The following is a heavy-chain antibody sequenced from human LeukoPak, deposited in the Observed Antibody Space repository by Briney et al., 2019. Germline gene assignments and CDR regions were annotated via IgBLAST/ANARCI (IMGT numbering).Heavy chain of an antibody. Sequence: GGSLRLSCAASGFTFSSYEMNWVRQAPGKGLEWVSYISSSGSTIYYADSVKGRFTISRDNSKNTLYLQMNSLRAEDTAVYYCAKRGTIWFGELLSTLYYFDYWGQGTLVTVSS. J-gene: IGHJ4*02. CDR1: GFTFSSYE. V-gene: IGHV3-48*03. CDR2: ISSSGSTI. D-gene: IGHD3-10*01. CDR3: AKRGTIWFGELLSTLYYFDY.